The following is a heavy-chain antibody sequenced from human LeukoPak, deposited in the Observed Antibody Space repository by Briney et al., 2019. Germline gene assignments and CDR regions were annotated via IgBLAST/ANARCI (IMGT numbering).Heavy chain of an antibody. J-gene: IGHJ4*02. CDR3: ATSYDHGWLIGS. CDR1: GGSITNDY. Sequence: SETLSLTCTVSGGSITNDYWNWIRQSSGKQLEWIGSIHYSGTINYSPSLKSRITISLDTSKNQFSLKLSSVTAADTAMYYCATSYDHGWLIGSWGQGALVTVSS. CDR2: IHYSGTI. V-gene: IGHV4-59*01. D-gene: IGHD3-16*01.